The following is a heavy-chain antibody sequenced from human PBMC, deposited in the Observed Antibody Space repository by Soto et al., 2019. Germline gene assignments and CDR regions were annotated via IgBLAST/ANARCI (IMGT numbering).Heavy chain of an antibody. CDR1: GYTFTRYD. D-gene: IGHD3-22*01. V-gene: IGHV1-8*01. CDR2: MNPNSGNT. Sequence: QVQLVQSGAEVKKPGASVKVSCKASGYTFTRYDINWVRQATGQGLEWMGWMNPNSGNTGYAQKFQGRVTMTRNTSISTAYMELSSLRSEDTAVYYCARGRGYYDSSGPMYYFDYWGQGTLVTVSS. J-gene: IGHJ4*02. CDR3: ARGRGYYDSSGPMYYFDY.